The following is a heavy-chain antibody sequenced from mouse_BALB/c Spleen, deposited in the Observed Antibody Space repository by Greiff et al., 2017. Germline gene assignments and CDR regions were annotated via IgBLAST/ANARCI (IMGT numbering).Heavy chain of an antibody. J-gene: IGHJ2*01. CDR1: GYTFTSYW. CDR2: IYPSDSYT. D-gene: IGHD2-9*01. V-gene: IGHV1-69*02. CDR3: TRGAYYGYDGSSSYFDY. Sequence: QVQLQQPGAELVRPGASVKLSCKASGYTFTSYWINWVKQRPGQGLEWIGNIYPSDSYTNYNQKFKDKATLTVDKSSSTAYMQLSSPTSEDSAVYYCTRGAYYGYDGSSSYFDYWGQGTTLTVSS.